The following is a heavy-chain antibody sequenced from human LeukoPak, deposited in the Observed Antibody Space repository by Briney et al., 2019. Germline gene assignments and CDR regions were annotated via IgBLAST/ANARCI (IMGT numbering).Heavy chain of an antibody. CDR3: ARGGSRYDSSGYYP. D-gene: IGHD3-22*01. CDR2: ISSSGSPI. V-gene: IGHV3-11*04. Sequence: GGSLRLSCAASGVTVSSNYMSWVRQAPGKGLEWVSYISSSGSPIYYADSVKGRFTISRDNAKNALYLQMNSLRVEDTAVYYCARGGSRYDSSGYYPWGQGTLVTVSS. CDR1: GVTVSSNY. J-gene: IGHJ5*02.